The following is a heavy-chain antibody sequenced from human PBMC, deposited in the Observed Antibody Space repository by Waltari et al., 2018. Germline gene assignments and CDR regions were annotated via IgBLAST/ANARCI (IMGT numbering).Heavy chain of an antibody. CDR2: IYYSGST. J-gene: IGHJ6*02. CDR3: ARVLRYFDWLLSGGGYGMDV. D-gene: IGHD3-9*01. CDR1: GGSISSYY. V-gene: IGHV4-59*01. Sequence: QVQLQESGPGLVKPSETLSLTCTVSGGSISSYYWSWIRQPPGKGLEWIGYIYYSGSTNYNPSLKSRVTISVDTSKNHFSLKLSSVTAADTAVYYCARVLRYFDWLLSGGGYGMDVWGQGTTVTVSS.